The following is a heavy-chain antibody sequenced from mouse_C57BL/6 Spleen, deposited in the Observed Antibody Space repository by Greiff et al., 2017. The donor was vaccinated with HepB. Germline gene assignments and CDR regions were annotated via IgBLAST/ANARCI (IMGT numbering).Heavy chain of an antibody. V-gene: IGHV5-12*01. CDR1: GFTFSDYY. D-gene: IGHD1-1*01. CDR3: ARATDAMDY. Sequence: EVMLMESGGGLVQPGGSLKLSCAASGFTFSDYYMYWVRQTPEKRLEWVAYISNGGGSTYYPDTVKGRFTISRDNAKNTLYLQMSRLKSEDTAMYYCARATDAMDYWGQGTSVTVSS. J-gene: IGHJ4*01. CDR2: ISNGGGST.